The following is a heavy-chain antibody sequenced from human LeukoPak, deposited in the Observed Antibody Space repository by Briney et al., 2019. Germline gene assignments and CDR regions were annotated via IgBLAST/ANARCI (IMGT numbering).Heavy chain of an antibody. D-gene: IGHD3-22*01. CDR3: ARGLGLTTGAYYFDS. Sequence: SETLSLTCAVYGGSFSGYYWSWIRQPPGKGLEWIGELNHSGSTNYNPSLKSRVTISVDTSKNQFSLKLSSLTAADTAVYYCARGLGLTTGAYYFDSWGQGTLVAVSS. V-gene: IGHV4-34*01. CDR2: LNHSGST. CDR1: GGSFSGYY. J-gene: IGHJ4*02.